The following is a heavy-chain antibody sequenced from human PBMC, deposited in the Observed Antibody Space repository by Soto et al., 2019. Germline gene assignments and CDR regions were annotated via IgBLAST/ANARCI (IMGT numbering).Heavy chain of an antibody. Sequence: QVQLQESGPGLVKPSETLSLTCTVSGGSISGGVHSWSWIRQPPGKGLEWIGHIFASGSTYYNPSLKSRHTISVDTSENQFSLRLSSVTAADTAVYYCAREIMPLTNDWYFDLWGRGTLVTVSS. CDR2: IFASGST. D-gene: IGHD2-8*01. J-gene: IGHJ2*01. CDR3: AREIMPLTNDWYFDL. V-gene: IGHV4-30-4*01. CDR1: GGSISGGVHS.